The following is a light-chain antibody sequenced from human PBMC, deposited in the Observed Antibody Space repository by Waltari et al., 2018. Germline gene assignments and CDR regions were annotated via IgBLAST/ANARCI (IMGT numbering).Light chain of an antibody. Sequence: IQLTQSPSFLSASVGDRVTITCRASQTISIYLAWYQQKPGKAPKLLIYAASTLQRGVPSRFSGSVSGTEFSLTISSLQPEDSATYYCQQLNSYRYTFGQGTKLEIK. J-gene: IGKJ2*01. CDR1: QTISIY. CDR3: QQLNSYRYT. CDR2: AAS. V-gene: IGKV1-9*01.